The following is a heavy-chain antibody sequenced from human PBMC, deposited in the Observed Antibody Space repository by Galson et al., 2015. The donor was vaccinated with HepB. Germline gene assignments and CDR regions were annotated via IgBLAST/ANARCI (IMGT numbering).Heavy chain of an antibody. Sequence: CAISGDSVSSNSAAWNWIRQSPSRGLEWLGRTYYRSKWYNDYAVSVKSRITISPDTSKNQFSLQLNSVTPEDTAVYYCARAYSSSWVDYYYYYGMDVWGQGTTVTVSS. D-gene: IGHD6-13*01. CDR3: ARAYSSSWVDYYYYYGMDV. CDR2: TYYRSKWYN. CDR1: GDSVSSNSAA. V-gene: IGHV6-1*01. J-gene: IGHJ6*02.